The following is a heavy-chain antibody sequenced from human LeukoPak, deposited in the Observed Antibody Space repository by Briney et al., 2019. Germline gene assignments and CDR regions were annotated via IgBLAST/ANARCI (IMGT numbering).Heavy chain of an antibody. CDR3: ARHSGLRSPFDP. CDR1: GGSISSGGYY. J-gene: IGHJ5*02. CDR2: IYYSGST. V-gene: IGHV4-31*03. Sequence: SQTLSLTCTVSGGSISSGGYYWSWIRQHPGKGLEWIGYIYYSGSTYYNPSLKSRVTISVDTSKNQFSLKLSSVTAADTAVYYCARHSGLRSPFDPWGQGTLVTVSS. D-gene: IGHD3-3*01.